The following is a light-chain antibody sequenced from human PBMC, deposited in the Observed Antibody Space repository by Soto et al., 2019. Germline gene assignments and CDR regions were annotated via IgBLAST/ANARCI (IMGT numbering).Light chain of an antibody. CDR2: DVS. CDR1: SSDVGGYNY. J-gene: IGLJ2*01. V-gene: IGLV2-14*01. CDR3: SSYTSSSTLEV. Sequence: QSALTQPASVSGSPGQSITISCTGTSSDVGGYNYVSWYQQHPGKAPKLMIYDVSNRPTGVSNRFSGSKSGNTASLTISGLQAEQEADYYCSSYTSSSTLEVFGGGTTVTVL.